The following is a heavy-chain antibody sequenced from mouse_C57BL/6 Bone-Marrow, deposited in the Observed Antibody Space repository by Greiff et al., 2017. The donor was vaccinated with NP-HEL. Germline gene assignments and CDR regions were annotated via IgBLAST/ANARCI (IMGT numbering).Heavy chain of an antibody. V-gene: IGHV1-80*01. D-gene: IGHD4-1*02. J-gene: IGHJ3*01. CDR1: GYAFSSYW. Sequence: VKVVESGAELVKPGASVKISCKASGYAFSSYWMNWVKQRPGKGLEWIGQIYPGDGDTNYNGKFKGKATLTADKSSSTAYMQLSSLTSEDSAVYFCARPNWAWFAYWGQGTLVTVSA. CDR2: IYPGDGDT. CDR3: ARPNWAWFAY.